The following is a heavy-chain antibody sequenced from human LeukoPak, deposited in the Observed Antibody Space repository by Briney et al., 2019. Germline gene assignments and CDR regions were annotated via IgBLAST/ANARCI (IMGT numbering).Heavy chain of an antibody. V-gene: IGHV1-24*01. CDR2: FDPEDGET. CDR1: GYTLTELS. CDR3: ATGIIVGATLGLDYFDY. Sequence: ASVKVSCKVSGYTLTELSVHWVRQAPGKGLEWMGGFDPEDGETIYAQKFQGRVTMTEDTSTDTAYMELSSLRSEDTAVYYCATGIIVGATLGLDYFDYWGQGTLVTVSS. D-gene: IGHD1-26*01. J-gene: IGHJ4*02.